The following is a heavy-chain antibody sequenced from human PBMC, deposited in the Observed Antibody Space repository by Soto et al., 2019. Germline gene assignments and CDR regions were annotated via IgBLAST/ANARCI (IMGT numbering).Heavy chain of an antibody. CDR1: GGTFSCYR. D-gene: IGHD3-10*01. V-gene: IGHV1-69*06. CDR3: ARDLPSLEVRSYGMDV. CDR2: ITPVFGTP. Sequence: QVQLVQSGAEVKKPGSSVKVSCKVSGGTFSCYRFSWVRQAPGQGLEWMGGITPVFGTPDYAQKFQGRVTVTADRSTNTAYMELSRLTSEDTAVYYCARDLPSLEVRSYGMDVWGQGTTVTVSS. J-gene: IGHJ6*02.